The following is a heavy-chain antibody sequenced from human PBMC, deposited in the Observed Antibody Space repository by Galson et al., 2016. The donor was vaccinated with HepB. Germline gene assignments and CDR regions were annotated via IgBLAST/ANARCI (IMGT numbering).Heavy chain of an antibody. V-gene: IGHV3-53*01. CDR2: IYAGGNP. Sequence: SLRLSCAASEFTVSNKYMAWVRQAPGKGLEWLSVIYAGGNPYYSDSARGRFIISRDSSTNTLHLHMKNLRVEDTAIYYCSTAVASGYFGAGALLGFDSWGQGALVIVSS. CDR1: EFTVSNKY. D-gene: IGHD3-10*01. J-gene: IGHJ4*02. CDR3: STAVASGYFGAGALLGFDS.